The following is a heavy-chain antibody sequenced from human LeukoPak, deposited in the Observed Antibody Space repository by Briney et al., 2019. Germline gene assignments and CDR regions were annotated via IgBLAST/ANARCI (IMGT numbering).Heavy chain of an antibody. V-gene: IGHV4-38-2*02. CDR3: ARDRPKHYYDSSGYCFDY. J-gene: IGHJ4*02. Sequence: SETLSLTCAVYGGSFSGYYWGWIRQPPGKGLEWIGSIYHSGSTYYNPSLKSRVTISVDTSKNQFSLKLSSVTAADTAVYYCARDRPKHYYDSSGYCFDYWGQGTLVTVSS. D-gene: IGHD3-22*01. CDR2: IYHSGST. CDR1: GGSFSGYY.